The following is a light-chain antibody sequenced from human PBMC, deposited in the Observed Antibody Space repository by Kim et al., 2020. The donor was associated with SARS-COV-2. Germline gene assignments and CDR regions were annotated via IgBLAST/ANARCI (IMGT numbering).Light chain of an antibody. J-gene: IGKJ1*01. CDR2: DVS. V-gene: IGKV1-5*01. CDR1: QSIGDW. CDR3: QQYNSYWT. Sequence: DIQMTQSPSTVSASVGDRVTITCRASQSIGDWLAWYQQKPGKAPKVLMYDVSRLESGVPSMFSGRGSGTEFTLTISSLQPDDFATYYCQQYNSYWTFGRGTKVDIK.